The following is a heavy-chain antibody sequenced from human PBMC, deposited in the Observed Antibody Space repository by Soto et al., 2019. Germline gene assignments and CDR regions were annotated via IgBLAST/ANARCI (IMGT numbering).Heavy chain of an antibody. CDR1: GFTFSSYV. D-gene: IGHD3-3*01. Sequence: GGSLRLSCAASGFTFSSYVMSWVRQAPGKGLEWVSGISGSGGSTYYADSVKGRFTISRDNSKNTLYLQMNSLRAEDTAVYYCAKVPYDFWSGYYPPLYFDYWGQGTLVTV. CDR3: AKVPYDFWSGYYPPLYFDY. V-gene: IGHV3-23*01. J-gene: IGHJ4*02. CDR2: ISGSGGST.